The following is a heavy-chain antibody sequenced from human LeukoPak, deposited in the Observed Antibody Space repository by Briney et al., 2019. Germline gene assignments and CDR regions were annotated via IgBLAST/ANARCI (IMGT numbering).Heavy chain of an antibody. V-gene: IGHV1-18*01. Sequence: ASVKVSCKASGYTFTSYGISWVRQAPGQGLEWMGWISAYNGNTNYAQKLQGRVTMTTDTSTSTAYMELRSLRSDDTAVYYCARDLGYYDSSGYLVYWGQGTLVTVSS. J-gene: IGHJ4*02. CDR2: ISAYNGNT. CDR1: GYTFTSYG. D-gene: IGHD3-22*01. CDR3: ARDLGYYDSSGYLVY.